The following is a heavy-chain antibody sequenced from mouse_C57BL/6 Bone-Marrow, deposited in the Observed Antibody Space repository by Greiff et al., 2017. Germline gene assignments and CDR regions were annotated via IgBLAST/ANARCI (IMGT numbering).Heavy chain of an antibody. J-gene: IGHJ3*01. Sequence: QVQLQQSGAELARPGASVKLSCKASGYTFTSYGISWVKQRPGQGLEWIGEIYPRSGNTYYNEKFKGKATLTADKSSSTAYMELRSLTSEDSAVYFCARSPYYYGSSYWGQGTLVTVSA. CDR1: GYTFTSYG. CDR2: IYPRSGNT. D-gene: IGHD1-1*01. V-gene: IGHV1-81*01. CDR3: ARSPYYYGSSY.